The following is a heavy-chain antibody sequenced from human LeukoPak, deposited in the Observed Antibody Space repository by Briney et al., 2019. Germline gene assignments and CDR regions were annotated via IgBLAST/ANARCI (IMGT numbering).Heavy chain of an antibody. J-gene: IGHJ6*03. CDR2: IYHSGST. Sequence: SETLSLTCTVSDYSISNGYYWGWVRQPPGKGLEWIGSIYHSGSTHYNPSLKSRVTISVDTSKNQFSLKVNSVTAADTAEYFCARDETYSSDWQPNHSYYYMDVWGKGTTVIVSS. V-gene: IGHV4-38-2*02. CDR1: DYSISNGYY. D-gene: IGHD6-19*01. CDR3: ARDETYSSDWQPNHSYYYMDV.